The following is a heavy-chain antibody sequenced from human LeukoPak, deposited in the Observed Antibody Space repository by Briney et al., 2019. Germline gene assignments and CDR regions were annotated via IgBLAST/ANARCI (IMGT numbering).Heavy chain of an antibody. V-gene: IGHV4-34*01. CDR3: TRAVAGHPD. D-gene: IGHD6-19*01. Sequence: PSETLSLTCAVYGGSFSGYYWSWVRQSPTKGLEWIGEINHSGYTNYNPSLKSRVTISIDTSKNQFSLMLTSVTAADTAVYYCTRAVAGHPDWGQGTLVTVSS. CDR1: GGSFSGYY. CDR2: INHSGYT. J-gene: IGHJ4*02.